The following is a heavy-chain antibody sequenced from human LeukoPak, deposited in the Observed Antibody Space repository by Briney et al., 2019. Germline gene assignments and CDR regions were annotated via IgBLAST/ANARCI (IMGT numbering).Heavy chain of an antibody. CDR1: GYTFTGYY. CDR3: ARDSSVASSGSPVYYYYMDV. V-gene: IGHV1-2*02. Sequence: GASVKVSCKASGYTFTGYYMHWVRQAPGQGLEWMGWISPNSGGTNYAQKFQGRVTMTRDTSISTAYMELSRLRSDDTAVYYCARDSSVASSGSPVYYYYMDVWGKGTTVTVSS. J-gene: IGHJ6*03. CDR2: ISPNSGGT. D-gene: IGHD3-22*01.